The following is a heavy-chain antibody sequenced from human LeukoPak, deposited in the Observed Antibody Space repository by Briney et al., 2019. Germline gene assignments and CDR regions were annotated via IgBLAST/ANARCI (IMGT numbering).Heavy chain of an antibody. CDR1: GGSFSGYY. Sequence: SETLSLTCAVYGGSFSGYYWSWIRQPPGKGLEWIGEINHSGSTNYNPSLKSRVTISVDTSKNQFSLKLSSVTAADTAVYYCAKGHPGLPSARRLFDLNLRAFDYWGQGTLVTVSS. V-gene: IGHV4-34*01. D-gene: IGHD2-15*01. CDR3: AKGHPGLPSARRLFDLNLRAFDY. J-gene: IGHJ4*02. CDR2: INHSGST.